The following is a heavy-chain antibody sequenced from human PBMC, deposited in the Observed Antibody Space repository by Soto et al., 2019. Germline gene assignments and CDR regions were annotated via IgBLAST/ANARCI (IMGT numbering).Heavy chain of an antibody. V-gene: IGHV1-69*01. J-gene: IGHJ5*02. D-gene: IGHD2-15*01. CDR2: IIPIFGTA. CDR1: GGTFSSYA. Sequence: QVQLVQSGAEVKKPGSSVKVSCKASGGTFSSYAISWVRQAPGQGLEWMGGIIPIFGTANYAQKFQGSVTITADESTSTAYMELSSLRSEDTAVYYCARDGCSGGSCFNNWFDPWGQGTLVTVSS. CDR3: ARDGCSGGSCFNNWFDP.